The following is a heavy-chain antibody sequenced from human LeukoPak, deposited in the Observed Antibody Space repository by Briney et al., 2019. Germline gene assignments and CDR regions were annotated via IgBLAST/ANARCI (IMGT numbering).Heavy chain of an antibody. Sequence: ASVKVSCKASGGTFSSYAISWVRQAPGQGLEWMGGIIPIFGTANYAQKFQGRVTITADKSTSTAHMELSSLRSEDTAVYYCAILGYCSGGSCYSVDYWGQGTLVTVSS. J-gene: IGHJ4*02. CDR3: AILGYCSGGSCYSVDY. V-gene: IGHV1-69*06. CDR2: IIPIFGTA. CDR1: GGTFSSYA. D-gene: IGHD2-15*01.